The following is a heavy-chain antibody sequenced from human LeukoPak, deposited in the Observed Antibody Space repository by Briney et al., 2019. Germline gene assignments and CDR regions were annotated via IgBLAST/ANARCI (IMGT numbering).Heavy chain of an antibody. Sequence: GGSLRLSCAASGFTFNKYWMSWVRQAPGKGLEWVANIEQDGSEKYYVDSVKGRFTISRDNAKNSLYLQMNSLRAEDTAVYYCARVPAAIPYYYYYMDVWGKGTTVTVSS. V-gene: IGHV3-7*01. CDR3: ARVPAAIPYYYYYMDV. CDR1: GFTFNKYW. CDR2: IEQDGSEK. J-gene: IGHJ6*03. D-gene: IGHD2-2*02.